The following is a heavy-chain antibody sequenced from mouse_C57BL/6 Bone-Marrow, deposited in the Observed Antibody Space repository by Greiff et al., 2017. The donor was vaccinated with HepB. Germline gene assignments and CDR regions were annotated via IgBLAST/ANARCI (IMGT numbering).Heavy chain of an antibody. Sequence: VQLKESGPELVKPGASVKIPCKASGYTFTDYNMDWVKQSHGQSLAWIGDINPNNGGTIYNQKFKGKATLTVDKSSSTAYMELRSLTSEDTAVYYCARSRDGYFFFDYWGQGTTLTVSS. V-gene: IGHV1-18*01. CDR3: ARSRDGYFFFDY. CDR1: GYTFTDYN. J-gene: IGHJ2*01. D-gene: IGHD2-3*01. CDR2: INPNNGGT.